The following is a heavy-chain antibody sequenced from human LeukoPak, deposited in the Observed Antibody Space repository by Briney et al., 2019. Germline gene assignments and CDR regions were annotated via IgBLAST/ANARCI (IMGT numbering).Heavy chain of an antibody. Sequence: PGRSLRLSCAASGFTFSSYGMHWVRQAPGKGLEWVAVISYDGSNKYYADSVKGRFTISRDNSKNTLYLQMNSLRAEDTAVYYCARGLNDSWTGENYWGQGTLVTVSS. CDR1: GFTFSSYG. V-gene: IGHV3-30*03. J-gene: IGHJ4*02. D-gene: IGHD3-3*01. CDR2: ISYDGSNK. CDR3: ARGLNDSWTGENY.